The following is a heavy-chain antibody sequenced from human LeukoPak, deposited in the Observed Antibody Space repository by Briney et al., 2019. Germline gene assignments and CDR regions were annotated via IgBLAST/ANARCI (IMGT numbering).Heavy chain of an antibody. J-gene: IGHJ3*02. V-gene: IGHV3-23*01. CDR1: GFTFSSYA. CDR2: ISGSGDNT. D-gene: IGHD1-1*01. CDR3: ARGRYNLDAFDI. Sequence: GGSLRLSCAASGFTFSSYAMSWVRQAPGKGLEWVSGISGSGDNTYYADSVKGRFTISRDNSKNTLYLQMNSLRAEDTAVYYCARGRYNLDAFDIWGQGTMVTVSS.